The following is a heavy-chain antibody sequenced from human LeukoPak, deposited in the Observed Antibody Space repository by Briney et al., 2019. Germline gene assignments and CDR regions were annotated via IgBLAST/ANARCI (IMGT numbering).Heavy chain of an antibody. CDR1: GGSISTYY. CDR2: IYYSGST. CDR3: ARAKPISSGCDY. V-gene: IGHV4-59*12. Sequence: PSETLSLTCTVSGGSISTYYWSWIRQPPGKGLEWIGYIYYSGSTSYNPSLKSRVTISVDTSKNQFSLQLNSVTPEDTAVYYCARAKPISSGCDYWGQGTLVTVSS. J-gene: IGHJ4*02. D-gene: IGHD6-19*01.